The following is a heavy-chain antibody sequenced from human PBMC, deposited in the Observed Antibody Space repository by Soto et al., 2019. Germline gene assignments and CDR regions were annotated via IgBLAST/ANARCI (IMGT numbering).Heavy chain of an antibody. J-gene: IGHJ4*02. CDR3: AKGVAGPHCTRTSSLFDFAY. V-gene: IGHV3-23*01. CDR1: GFTFNHYA. D-gene: IGHD2-2*01. CDR2: IRDSGAT. Sequence: EVQLLQSGGVLVQPGGSLRLSWAASGFTFNHYAMNWVRQAPGNGLEWVSAIRDSGATYDADSVKGRFTISRDIAKNTLYLQMISLRAEDTAVSFCAKGVAGPHCTRTSSLFDFAYWGQG.